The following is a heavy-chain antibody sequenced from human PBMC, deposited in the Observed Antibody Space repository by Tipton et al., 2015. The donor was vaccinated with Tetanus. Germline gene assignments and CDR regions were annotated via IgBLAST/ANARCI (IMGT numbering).Heavy chain of an antibody. CDR1: GALLTTGGYS. CDR2: IYQTDST. Sequence: LSLTCNVSGALLTTGGYSWGWIRQPRGQGLEWLGYIYQTDSTYYNPSVRGRLTLSLQRSKNQVSLKLSSVTAADTAMYYCAREPAATGTSLFDYWGQGALVTVSS. D-gene: IGHD6-13*01. V-gene: IGHV4-30-2*01. J-gene: IGHJ4*02. CDR3: AREPAATGTSLFDY.